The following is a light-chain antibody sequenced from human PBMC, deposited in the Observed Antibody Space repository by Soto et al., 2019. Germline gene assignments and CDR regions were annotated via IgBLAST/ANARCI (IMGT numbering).Light chain of an antibody. CDR1: QTVNTK. J-gene: IGKJ1*01. CDR3: QQYSDWPWT. V-gene: IGKV3D-15*01. CDR2: GAS. Sequence: EILMTQSPATLSVSPGERATLSCRASQTVNTKLAWYQQKPGQTPRLLISGASTRAPDFPARFSGDGAGTEFPLTISSLQSEDFAVYYCQQYSDWPWTFGQGTKV.